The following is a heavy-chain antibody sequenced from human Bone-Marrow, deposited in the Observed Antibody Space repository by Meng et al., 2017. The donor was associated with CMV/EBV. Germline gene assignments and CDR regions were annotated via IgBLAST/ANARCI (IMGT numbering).Heavy chain of an antibody. J-gene: IGHJ6*02. V-gene: IGHV3-69-1*01. CDR3: ARDGYCSSTSCLYYYYYYGMDV. D-gene: IGHD2-2*01. CDR1: GFTFSDYY. CDR2: ISSSSTI. Sequence: GESLKISCAASGFTFSDYYMNWVRQAPGKGLEWVSSISSSSTIYYADSMKGRFTISRDNAKNSLYLQMNSLRAEDTAVYYCARDGYCSSTSCLYYYYYYGMDVWGQGTTVTVSS.